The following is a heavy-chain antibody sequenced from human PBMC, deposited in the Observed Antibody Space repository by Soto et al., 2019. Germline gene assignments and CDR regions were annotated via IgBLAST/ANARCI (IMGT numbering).Heavy chain of an antibody. CDR2: ISGSGGST. CDR1: GFTFSSYA. V-gene: IGHV3-23*01. CDR3: VKVRLVVIDAFDI. J-gene: IGHJ3*02. Sequence: XXSLRLACAASGFTFSSYAMSWVRQAPEKGLEWVSVISGSGGSTYYADHVKGRFTISRDNSKNTLYLQMNSLRADVSAVYYCVKVRLVVIDAFDIWGQGTMVPV. D-gene: IGHD2-21*01.